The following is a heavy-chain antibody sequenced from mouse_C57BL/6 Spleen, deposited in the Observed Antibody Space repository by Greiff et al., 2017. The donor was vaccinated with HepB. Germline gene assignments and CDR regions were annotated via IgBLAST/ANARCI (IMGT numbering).Heavy chain of an antibody. Sequence: VQLQQSGPELVKPGASVKISCKASGYTFTDYYMNWVKQSHGKSLEWIGDINPNNGGTSYNQKFKGKATLTVDKSSSTAYMELRSLTSEDSAVYYCAREDRVYFDYWGQGTTLTVSS. CDR3: AREDRVYFDY. V-gene: IGHV1-26*01. D-gene: IGHD3-1*01. CDR2: INPNNGGT. CDR1: GYTFTDYY. J-gene: IGHJ2*01.